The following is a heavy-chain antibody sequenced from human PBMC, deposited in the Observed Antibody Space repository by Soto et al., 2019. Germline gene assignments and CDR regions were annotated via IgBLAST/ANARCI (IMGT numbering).Heavy chain of an antibody. CDR2: INQDGGGT. CDR3: ARVGSSSSLYYYYGMDV. D-gene: IGHD6-6*01. CDR1: GFTFISSF. Sequence: GGSLRLSCVASGFTFISSFMGWVRQAPGKGLEWVANINQDGGGTYYVDSVEGRFTISRDNAKDSLYLQMNSLRGEDTAVYYCARVGSSSSLYYYYGMDVWGQGTTVTVSS. J-gene: IGHJ6*02. V-gene: IGHV3-7*03.